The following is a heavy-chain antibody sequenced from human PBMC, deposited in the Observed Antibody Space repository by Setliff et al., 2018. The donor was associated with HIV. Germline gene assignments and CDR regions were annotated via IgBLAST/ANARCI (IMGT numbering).Heavy chain of an antibody. D-gene: IGHD2-2*02. Sequence: GGSLRLSCAASGFSFSSDWMHWVRQAPGKGLEWVSYISSSDNTIHYADSVRGRVTISRDNAKNSLYLQVNSLRAEDTAVYYCARDAAAPAAIEGAFDIWGQGTLVTVSS. CDR2: ISSSDNTI. J-gene: IGHJ4*02. V-gene: IGHV3-48*04. CDR1: GFSFSSDW. CDR3: ARDAAAPAAIEGAFDI.